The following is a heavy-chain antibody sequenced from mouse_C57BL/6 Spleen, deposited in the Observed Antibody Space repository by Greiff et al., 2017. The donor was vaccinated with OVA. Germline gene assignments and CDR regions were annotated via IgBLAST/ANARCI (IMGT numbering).Heavy chain of an antibody. J-gene: IGHJ1*03. D-gene: IGHD1-1*01. CDR1: GYAFSSSW. CDR2: IYPGDGDT. Sequence: QVQLQQSGPELVKPGASVKISCKASGYAFSSSWMNWVKQRPGKGLEWIGRIYPGDGDTNYNGKFKGKATLTADKSSSTAYMQLSSLTSEDSAVYYGARSTGVRYFDVWGTGTTVTVSS. CDR3: ARSTGVRYFDV. V-gene: IGHV1-82*01.